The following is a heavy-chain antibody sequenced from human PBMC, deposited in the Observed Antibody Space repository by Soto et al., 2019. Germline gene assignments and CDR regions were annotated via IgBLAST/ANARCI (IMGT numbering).Heavy chain of an antibody. Sequence: PGGSLRLSCAASGFTFSTYSMNWVRQASGKGLEWVSAISSSSSYIYYADSVKGRFTISRDNAKNSLYLQMNSLRAEDTALYFCARASPRGRYFDWLIFPLGHWGQGT. V-gene: IGHV3-21*04. J-gene: IGHJ4*02. CDR3: ARASPRGRYFDWLIFPLGH. D-gene: IGHD3-9*01. CDR2: ISSSSSYI. CDR1: GFTFSTYS.